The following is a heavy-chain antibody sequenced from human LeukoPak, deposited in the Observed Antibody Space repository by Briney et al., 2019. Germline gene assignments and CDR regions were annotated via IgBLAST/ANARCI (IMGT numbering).Heavy chain of an antibody. Sequence: GESLKISCKGSGYSFTSYWIGWVRQMPGKGLEWMGIIYPGDSDTRYSPSFQGQVTISADKSISTAYLQWSSLKASDTAMYYCARRRSYCSSTSCSRPHDAFDIWGQGTMVTVSS. D-gene: IGHD2-2*01. CDR3: ARRRSYCSSTSCSRPHDAFDI. CDR2: IYPGDSDT. CDR1: GYSFTSYW. V-gene: IGHV5-51*01. J-gene: IGHJ3*02.